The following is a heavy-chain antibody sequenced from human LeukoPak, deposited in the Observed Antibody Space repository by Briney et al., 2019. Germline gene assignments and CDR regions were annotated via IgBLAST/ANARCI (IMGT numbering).Heavy chain of an antibody. V-gene: IGHV1-18*01. Sequence: ASVTVSCTASGHTFTSYGISWVRQAPGQGLEWMGWISAYNGNTNYAQKLQGRVTMTTDTSTSTAYMELRSLRSDDTAVYYCATYSGYSCGEPFDYWGQGTLVTVSS. CDR2: ISAYNGNT. D-gene: IGHD5-18*01. CDR3: ATYSGYSCGEPFDY. J-gene: IGHJ4*02. CDR1: GHTFTSYG.